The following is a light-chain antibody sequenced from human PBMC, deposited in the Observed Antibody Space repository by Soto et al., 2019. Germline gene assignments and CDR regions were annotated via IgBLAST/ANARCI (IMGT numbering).Light chain of an antibody. CDR1: QSISSW. CDR2: KAS. J-gene: IGKJ1*01. CDR3: QQYINYRA. V-gene: IGKV1-5*03. Sequence: DIQMTQSPSTLSASVGDRVTITCRASQSISSWLAWYQQKPGKAPKLLIYKASSLESGVPSRFSGSGSGTEFTLTISSLQPDDFATYYCQQYINYRAFGQGTKVEIK.